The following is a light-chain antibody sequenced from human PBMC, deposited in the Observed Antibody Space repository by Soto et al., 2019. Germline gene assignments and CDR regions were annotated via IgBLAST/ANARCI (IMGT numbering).Light chain of an antibody. Sequence: DIVATKSPVTLSVSPGERAPLSFWASQSVRDNLAWYQQKPGQSPRLLLYGASIRVTGIPARFSGSGSGTEFTLTISSLQSEDSAVYYCQQYDRWPLTFGGGTKVDIK. CDR3: QQYDRWPLT. CDR2: GAS. J-gene: IGKJ4*01. V-gene: IGKV3D-15*01. CDR1: QSVRDN.